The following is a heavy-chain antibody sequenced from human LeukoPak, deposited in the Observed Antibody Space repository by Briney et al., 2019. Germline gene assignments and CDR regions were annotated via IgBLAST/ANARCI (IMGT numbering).Heavy chain of an antibody. CDR3: TTLPMIEDY. V-gene: IGHV3-15*01. CDR2: IKSKTDGGTT. Sequence: GGSLRLSCGASGFTLRNAWMSWVRHAPGKGLEWVGRIKSKTDGGTTDYAAPVKGRFTISRDDSKNTLYLQMNSLKTEDTAVYYCTTLPMIEDYWGQGTLVTVSS. J-gene: IGHJ4*02. D-gene: IGHD3-22*01. CDR1: GFTLRNAW.